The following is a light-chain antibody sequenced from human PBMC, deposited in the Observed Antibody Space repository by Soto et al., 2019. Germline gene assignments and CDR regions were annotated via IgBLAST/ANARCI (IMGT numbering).Light chain of an antibody. Sequence: DIQMTQSPSTLSASVGDRVTITCRASQSISIWLAWYQQKPGKAPKVLIYKASSLDSGVPSRFSGSGSGTEFTLTISSLQPDDFATYHCQQYNTFPWTFGQGTKVEIK. J-gene: IGKJ1*01. CDR1: QSISIW. CDR3: QQYNTFPWT. V-gene: IGKV1-5*03. CDR2: KAS.